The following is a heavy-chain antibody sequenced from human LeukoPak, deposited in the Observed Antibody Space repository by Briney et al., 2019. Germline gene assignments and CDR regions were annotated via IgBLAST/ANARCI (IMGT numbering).Heavy chain of an antibody. D-gene: IGHD2-2*02. CDR1: GGTLSSYA. CDR2: IIPILGIA. CDR3: AREVIVVVPAAIIDY. Sequence: GASVKVSCKASGGTLSSYAISWVRQAPGQGLEWMGRIIPILGIANYAQKFQGRVTITADKSTSTAYMELSSLRSEDTAVYYCAREVIVVVPAAIIDYWGQGTLVTVSS. J-gene: IGHJ4*02. V-gene: IGHV1-69*04.